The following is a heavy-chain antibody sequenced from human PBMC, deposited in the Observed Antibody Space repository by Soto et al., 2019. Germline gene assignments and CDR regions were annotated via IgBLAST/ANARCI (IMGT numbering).Heavy chain of an antibody. J-gene: IGHJ5*02. Sequence: QVQLQQWGAGLLKPSETLSLTCAVYGGSFSGYYWSWIRQPPGKGLEWIGEINHSGSTNYNPSLKSRVTISVDTSKNQFSLKLSSVTAADPAVYYCARGLQTDYPNTAMATGSWFDPWGQGTLVTVSS. CDR2: INHSGST. CDR3: ARGLQTDYPNTAMATGSWFDP. D-gene: IGHD5-18*01. CDR1: GGSFSGYY. V-gene: IGHV4-34*01.